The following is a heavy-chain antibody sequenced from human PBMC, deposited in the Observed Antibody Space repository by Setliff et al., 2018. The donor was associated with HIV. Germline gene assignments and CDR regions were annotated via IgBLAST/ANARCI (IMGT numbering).Heavy chain of an antibody. CDR2: IRSKAYGGTT. Sequence: GGSLRLSCTASGFTFGDYAMSWVRQAPGKGLEWVGFIRSKAYGGTTEYAASVKGRFTISRDDSKNSLHLQMNSLKTEDTALYYCTRDPQYYNFWSGYFDYWGQGTLVTVSS. CDR1: GFTFGDYA. CDR3: TRDPQYYNFWSGYFDY. V-gene: IGHV3-49*04. D-gene: IGHD3-3*01. J-gene: IGHJ4*02.